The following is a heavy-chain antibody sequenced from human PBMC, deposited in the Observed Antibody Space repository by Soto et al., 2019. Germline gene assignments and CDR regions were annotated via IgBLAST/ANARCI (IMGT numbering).Heavy chain of an antibody. CDR1: GGSISSSSYY. Sequence: PSETLSLTCTVSGGSISSSSYYWGWIRQPPGKGLEWIGSIYYSGSTYYNPSLKSRVTISVDTSKNQFSLKLSSVTAADTAVYYCARHFDGYTLRAFEYWGKGTLVTVSS. D-gene: IGHD5-12*01. J-gene: IGHJ4*02. CDR3: ARHFDGYTLRAFEY. V-gene: IGHV4-39*01. CDR2: IYYSGST.